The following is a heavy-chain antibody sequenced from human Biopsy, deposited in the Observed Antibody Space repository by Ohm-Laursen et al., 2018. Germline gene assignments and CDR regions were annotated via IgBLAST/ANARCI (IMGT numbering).Heavy chain of an antibody. V-gene: IGHV1-24*01. CDR1: GYSLTELS. D-gene: IGHD1-1*01. J-gene: IGHJ4*02. CDR2: FAPENGKT. Sequence: EASVKVSCKVSGYSLTELSMHWVRQVPGKGLEWMGGFAPENGKTIYAQKFQGRVTMTEDTSTDTAYMELSSLRSEDTAVYYCAADINVWNVNYWGQGTQVTVSS. CDR3: AADINVWNVNY.